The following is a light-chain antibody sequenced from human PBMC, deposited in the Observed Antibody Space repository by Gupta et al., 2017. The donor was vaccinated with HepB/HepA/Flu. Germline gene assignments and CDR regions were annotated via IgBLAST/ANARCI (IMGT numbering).Light chain of an antibody. J-gene: IGKJ3*01. CDR2: CAS. CDR3: QQYGSSPPFT. Sequence: ELVLTQSLGSLSLSPGERDTLSCRASQSVISSYLAWYQHKPGQAPRLLIYCASSRATGIPDKFIGSGSGTEFTLTISRLEPEDFAVDYWQQYGSSPPFTFGPGTKVDIK. V-gene: IGKV3-20*01. CDR1: QSVISSY.